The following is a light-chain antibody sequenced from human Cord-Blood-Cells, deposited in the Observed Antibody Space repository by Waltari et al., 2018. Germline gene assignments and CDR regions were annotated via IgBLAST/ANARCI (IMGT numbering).Light chain of an antibody. CDR1: QAISNY. J-gene: IGKJ4*01. CDR2: DAS. V-gene: IGKV1-33*01. Sequence: DIQMIQSQSSLSASVGDRVTITCQASQAISNYLNWYQQKPGKAPKLLIYDASNLETGVPSRFSGSGSGTDFTFTISSLQPEDIATYYCQQYDNLSLTFGGGTKVEIK. CDR3: QQYDNLSLT.